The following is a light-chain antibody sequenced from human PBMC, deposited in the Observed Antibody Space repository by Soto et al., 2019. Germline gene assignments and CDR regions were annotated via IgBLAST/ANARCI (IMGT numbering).Light chain of an antibody. CDR3: QQYKNWPT. V-gene: IGKV3-15*01. J-gene: IGKJ4*02. CDR2: GAS. Sequence: EIVLTQSPGTLSLSPGERATLSCRASQSVSSNLAWYQQKPGQAPRLLLYGASTRATGIPARFSGSGCGTEFTLTISSLQSEDFAVYYCQQYKNWPTFGGGTKVDIK. CDR1: QSVSSN.